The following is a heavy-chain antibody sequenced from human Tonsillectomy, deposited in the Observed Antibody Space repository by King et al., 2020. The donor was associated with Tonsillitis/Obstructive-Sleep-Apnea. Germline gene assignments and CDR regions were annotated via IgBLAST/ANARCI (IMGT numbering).Heavy chain of an antibody. CDR1: GYTFTIYA. D-gene: IGHD3-3*01. CDR3: ARDLGWFDGY. V-gene: IGHV1-3*01. J-gene: IGHJ4*02. Sequence: QLVQSGAEVKKPGASLKVSCKASGYTFTIYAMHWGRQAPGKRLEWMGWINAGNGNTKYSQKFKGRVTITRGTSAGTAYMELSSLRSEDTAVYYCARDLGWFDGYWGQGTLVTVSS. CDR2: INAGNGNT.